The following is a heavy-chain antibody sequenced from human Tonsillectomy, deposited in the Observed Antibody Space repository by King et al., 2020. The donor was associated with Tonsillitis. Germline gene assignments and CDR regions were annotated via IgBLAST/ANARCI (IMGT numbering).Heavy chain of an antibody. V-gene: IGHV3-15*01. Sequence: VQLVESGGGLVKPGGSLRLSCAASGFTFSNAWMSWVRQAPGKGLEWDGRIKSKTDGGTTDYAAPVKGRFTISRDDSKNTLYLQMNSLKTEDTAVYYCTTRGKIGYCSSTSCYTDYWGQGTLVTVSS. CDR2: IKSKTDGGTT. J-gene: IGHJ4*02. D-gene: IGHD2-2*02. CDR3: TTRGKIGYCSSTSCYTDY. CDR1: GFTFSNAW.